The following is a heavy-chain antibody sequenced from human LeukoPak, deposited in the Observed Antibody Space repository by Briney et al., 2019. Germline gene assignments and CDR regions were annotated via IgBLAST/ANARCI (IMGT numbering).Heavy chain of an antibody. Sequence: SETLSLTCTVSGGSISNFYWHWTRQPPGKALEWIGFIYYSGSTNYNPSLKSRVTISVDTSKNHFSLKLSSVTAADTAVYYCARASTVGSFGFYFAYWGQGTLVTVSS. CDR2: IYYSGST. CDR1: GGSISNFY. J-gene: IGHJ4*02. D-gene: IGHD5-18*01. V-gene: IGHV4-59*01. CDR3: ARASTVGSFGFYFAY.